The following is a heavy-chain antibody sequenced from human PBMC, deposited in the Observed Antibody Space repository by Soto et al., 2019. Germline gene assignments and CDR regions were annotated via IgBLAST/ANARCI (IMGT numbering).Heavy chain of an antibody. CDR3: AKSYDILTGYYIMDYFDY. CDR1: GFTFSSYG. V-gene: IGHV3-33*06. Sequence: GGSLRLSCAASGFTFSSYGMHWVRQAPGKGLEWVAVIWYDGSNKYYADSVKGRFTISRDNSKNTLYLQMNSLRAEDTAVYYCAKSYDILTGYYIMDYFDYWGQGTLVTVSS. CDR2: IWYDGSNK. J-gene: IGHJ4*02. D-gene: IGHD3-9*01.